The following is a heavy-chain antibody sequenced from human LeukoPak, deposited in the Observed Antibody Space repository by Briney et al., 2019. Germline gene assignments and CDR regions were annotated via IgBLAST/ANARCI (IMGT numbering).Heavy chain of an antibody. D-gene: IGHD3-10*01. J-gene: IGHJ3*02. CDR3: ASHPQGPVYYGSEDDAFDI. V-gene: IGHV5-51*01. CDR1: GYSFTSYW. CDR2: IYPGDSDT. Sequence: GESLKIPCKGSGYSFTSYWIGWVRQMPGKGLEWMGIIYPGDSDTRYSPSFQGQVTISADKSISTAYLQWSSLKASDTAMYYCASHPQGPVYYGSEDDAFDIWGQGTMVTVSS.